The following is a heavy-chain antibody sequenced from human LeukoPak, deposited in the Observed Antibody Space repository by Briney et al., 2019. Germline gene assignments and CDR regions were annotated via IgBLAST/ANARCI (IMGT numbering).Heavy chain of an antibody. Sequence: SETLSLTCTVSGGSISSSNYYWGWLRQPPGTGLEWIGSIYYSGSTYYNPSLKSRGTISVDTSKNQFSLKLSSVTAADMAVYYCARSRKNDCTSTSCYTDYWGQGTLVTVSS. CDR1: GGSISSSNYY. D-gene: IGHD2-2*02. CDR3: ARSRKNDCTSTSCYTDY. V-gene: IGHV4-39*01. CDR2: IYYSGST. J-gene: IGHJ4*02.